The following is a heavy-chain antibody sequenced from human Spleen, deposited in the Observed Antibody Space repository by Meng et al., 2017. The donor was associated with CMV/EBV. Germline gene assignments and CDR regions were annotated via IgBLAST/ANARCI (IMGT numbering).Heavy chain of an antibody. D-gene: IGHD4-11*01. V-gene: IGHV1-69*10. CDR2: IIPILGIA. J-gene: IGHJ5*02. CDR3: ARGHSEGWFDP. CDR1: GGTFSSYA. Sequence: SVKVSCKASGGTFSSYAISWVRQAPGQGLEWMGGIIPILGIANYAQKFQGRVTMTRNTSISTAYMELSSLRSEDTAVYYCARGHSEGWFDPWGQGTLVTVSS.